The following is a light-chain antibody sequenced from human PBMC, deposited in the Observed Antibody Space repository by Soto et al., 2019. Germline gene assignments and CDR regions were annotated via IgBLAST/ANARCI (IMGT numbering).Light chain of an antibody. V-gene: IGKV3-20*01. Sequence: EVMLTQSPGTLSSSPGERATLSCRASQSVSSNYLAWYQQKSGQAPRLLIYGASNRATGIPDRFSGSGSGTDFTLTIRRLEPEDFAVYYCQQYDTSPRTVGQGTKVEFK. CDR3: QQYDTSPRT. CDR1: QSVSSNY. J-gene: IGKJ1*01. CDR2: GAS.